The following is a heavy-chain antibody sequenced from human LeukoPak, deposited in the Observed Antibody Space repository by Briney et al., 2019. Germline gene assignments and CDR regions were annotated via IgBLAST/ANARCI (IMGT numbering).Heavy chain of an antibody. Sequence: SLTLSLTCTVSSGSISGHYWSWIRQPPGKTLEWVANIFYTGSTIYNPSLKSRVTIPVDTSKNQFSLQLRSVTAADTALYYCVRARDMAFDLWGQGTMVTVSS. D-gene: IGHD2-15*01. J-gene: IGHJ3*01. V-gene: IGHV4-59*11. CDR1: SGSISGHY. CDR3: VRARDMAFDL. CDR2: IFYTGST.